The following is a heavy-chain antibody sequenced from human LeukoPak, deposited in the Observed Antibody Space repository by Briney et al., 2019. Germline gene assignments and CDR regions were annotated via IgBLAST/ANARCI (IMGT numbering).Heavy chain of an antibody. CDR2: IYSGGST. V-gene: IGHV3-53*01. D-gene: IGHD3-10*01. CDR3: ARDSNYYGSDY. J-gene: IGHJ4*02. Sequence: PGGSLRLSCAASGFTVSSNYMSWVRQAPGKGLEWVSVIYSGGSTYYADSVKGRFTISRDNSKNTLYLQMNSLRAEDTAVYYCARDSNYYGSDYWGQGTLVTVSS. CDR1: GFTVSSNY.